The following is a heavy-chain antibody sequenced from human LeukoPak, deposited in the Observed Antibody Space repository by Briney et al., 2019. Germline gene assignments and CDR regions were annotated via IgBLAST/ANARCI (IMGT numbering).Heavy chain of an antibody. V-gene: IGHV1-18*01. J-gene: IGHJ4*02. CDR1: GYTFSSYG. Sequence: GASVKVSCKASGYTFSSYGISWVRQAPGQGLEWMGWISGNNGNTNYAQKVQGRVTMTTDTSTSTDYMELRSLRSDDTAVYYCARGRAAGTFWLDYWGQGTLVTVSS. D-gene: IGHD6-13*01. CDR2: ISGNNGNT. CDR3: ARGRAAGTFWLDY.